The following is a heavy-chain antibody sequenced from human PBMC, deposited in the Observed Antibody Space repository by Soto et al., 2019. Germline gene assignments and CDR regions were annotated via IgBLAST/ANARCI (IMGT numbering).Heavy chain of an antibody. Sequence: QVQLVQSGAEVKKPGSSVKVSCKASGGTFGSYAISWVRQAPGQGLEWMGGIIPIPGTANYAQKLQGRVTIAADESTSKAYMELSSLRSEDTAVYYCARSHGSSTSLELYYYYYSGMDVWGQGTTVNISS. CDR1: GGTFGSYA. CDR3: ARSHGSSTSLELYYYYYSGMDV. V-gene: IGHV1-69*01. D-gene: IGHD2-2*01. CDR2: IIPIPGTA. J-gene: IGHJ6*02.